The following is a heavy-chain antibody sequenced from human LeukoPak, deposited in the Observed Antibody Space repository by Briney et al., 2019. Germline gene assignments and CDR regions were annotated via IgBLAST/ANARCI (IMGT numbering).Heavy chain of an antibody. CDR3: ARDPADIVVVPEGYYYYYYMDV. CDR1: GYTFTSYG. CDR2: ISAYNGNT. Sequence: ASVKVSCKASGYTFTSYGISWVRQAPGQGLEWMGWISAYNGNTNYAQKLQGRVTMTTDTSTSTAYMELRSLRSDDTAVYYCARDPADIVVVPEGYYYYYYMDVWGKGTTVTVSS. V-gene: IGHV1-18*01. D-gene: IGHD2-2*01. J-gene: IGHJ6*03.